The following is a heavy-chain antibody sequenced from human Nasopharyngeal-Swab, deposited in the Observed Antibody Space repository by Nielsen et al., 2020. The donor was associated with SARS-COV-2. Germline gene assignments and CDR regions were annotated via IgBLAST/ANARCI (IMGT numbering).Heavy chain of an antibody. CDR2: ISTSSSYI. CDR1: GFTFSSYS. D-gene: IGHD6-19*01. V-gene: IGHV3-21*04. CDR3: ARRGSGGWYHDY. Sequence: GESLKISCAASGFTFSSYSMNWVRRAPGKGLEWVSSISTSSSYIYYADSVKGRFTISRDNAKNSLYLQMNSLRAEDTAVYYCARRGSGGWYHDYWGQGTLVTVSS. J-gene: IGHJ4*02.